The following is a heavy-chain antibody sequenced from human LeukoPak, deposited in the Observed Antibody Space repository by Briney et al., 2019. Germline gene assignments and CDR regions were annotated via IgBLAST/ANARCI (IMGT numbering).Heavy chain of an antibody. D-gene: IGHD6-19*01. J-gene: IGHJ4*02. CDR1: GYTFTGYY. CDR2: INPNSGGP. V-gene: IGHV1-2*02. CDR3: ARDYSSGWYVY. Sequence: GASVKVSCKASGYTFTGYYIHWVRQAPGQGLEWMGWINPNSGGPNYAQNFQGRVTMTRDTSISTAYLELTRLSSADTAVYYCARDYSSGWYVYWGQGTLVTVSS.